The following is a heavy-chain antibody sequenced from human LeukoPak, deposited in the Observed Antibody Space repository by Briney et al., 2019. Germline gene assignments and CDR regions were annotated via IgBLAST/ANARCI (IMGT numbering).Heavy chain of an antibody. Sequence: GRSLRLSCAASGFTFSSYGMHWVRQAPGKGLEWVAVIWYDGSNKYYADSVKGRFTISRDNSKNTLYLQMNSLRAEGTAVYYCARGDGELDYWGQGTLVTVSS. J-gene: IGHJ4*02. CDR1: GFTFSSYG. CDR3: ARGDGELDY. V-gene: IGHV3-33*01. D-gene: IGHD3-10*01. CDR2: IWYDGSNK.